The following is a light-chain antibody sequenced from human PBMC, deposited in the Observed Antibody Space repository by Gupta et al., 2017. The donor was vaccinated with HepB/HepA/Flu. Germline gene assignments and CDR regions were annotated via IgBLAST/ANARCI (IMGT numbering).Light chain of an antibody. J-gene: IGKJ1*01. CDR2: GAS. V-gene: IGKV3-15*01. Sequence: EIVMTQSPATLSVSPGERATLSCRASQSVSSNLAWYQQKPGQAPRLLIYGASTRATGIPARLRGSGAGTEFTLTISSRQSEDFAVYDGQQYNNLASLGKGTKVKIK. CDR3: QQYNNLAS. CDR1: QSVSSN.